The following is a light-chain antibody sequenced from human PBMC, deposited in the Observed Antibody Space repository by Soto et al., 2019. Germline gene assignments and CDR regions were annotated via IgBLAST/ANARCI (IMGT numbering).Light chain of an antibody. J-gene: IGKJ2*01. CDR3: QQYGSSPYT. CDR2: DAS. V-gene: IGKV3-20*01. Sequence: EIVLTQSPGTLSLSPGERATLSCRASQSVSSSYLAWHQQKPGQAPSLLIYDASSRATGIPDRFSGSGSGTDFTLTTSRLEPEDFAVYYCQQYGSSPYTFGQGTKLEIK. CDR1: QSVSSSY.